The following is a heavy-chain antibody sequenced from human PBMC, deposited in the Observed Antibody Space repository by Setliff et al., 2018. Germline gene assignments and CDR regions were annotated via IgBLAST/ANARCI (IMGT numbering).Heavy chain of an antibody. J-gene: IGHJ4*02. V-gene: IGHV4-39*01. CDR3: ARARSLDFDY. CDR2: ISYSGTP. CDR1: DDSFTSSRYY. Sequence: SETLSLTCTVSDDSFTSSRYYWGWIRQAPGSGLEWIGSISYSGTPYYNASVESRVTISIDTSRNQFSLELRSVTVADTATYYCARARSLDFDYWGQGMLVTVS.